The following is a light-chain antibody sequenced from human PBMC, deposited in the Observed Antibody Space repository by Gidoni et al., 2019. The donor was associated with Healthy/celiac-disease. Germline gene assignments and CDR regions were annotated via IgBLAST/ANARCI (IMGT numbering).Light chain of an antibody. CDR3: QAWDSSHWV. CDR2: QDS. CDR1: KLGDKY. Sequence: SYALTQPPSVSVSPGQTASITCSGDKLGDKYACWYQQKPGQSPVLVIYQDSKRPSGIPERFSGSNSGNTATLTISGTQAMDEADYYCQAWDSSHWVFGGGTKLTVL. J-gene: IGLJ3*02. V-gene: IGLV3-1*01.